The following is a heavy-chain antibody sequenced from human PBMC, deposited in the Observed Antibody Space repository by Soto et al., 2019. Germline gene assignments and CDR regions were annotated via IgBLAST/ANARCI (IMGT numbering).Heavy chain of an antibody. CDR3: AGGGGVGVAGSAAFDM. D-gene: IGHD3-3*01. Sequence: QLHLVQSGAVVKKPGASVTVSCSASGYPVTAYYMHWVRQAPGRGLEWMGGINPATGAAKYTQTCQGRVTTTWDTSTSTVFLEPGGPTSEDTAFFCFAGGGGVGVAGSAAFDMWGQGTLVTVSS. J-gene: IGHJ3*02. CDR2: INPATGAA. CDR1: GYPVTAYY. V-gene: IGHV1-2*02.